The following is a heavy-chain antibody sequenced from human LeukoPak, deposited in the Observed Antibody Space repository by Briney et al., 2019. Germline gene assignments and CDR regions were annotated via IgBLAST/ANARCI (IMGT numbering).Heavy chain of an antibody. J-gene: IGHJ6*03. V-gene: IGHV2-70*04. CDR1: GFSLSTSGMR. Sequence: SGPTLVNPTQTLTLTCSFSGFSLSTSGMRVSWIRQPTGKALEWLARIDWDDAKFYSTSLKTRLTISKDTSKNQVVLTMTNMDPVDTATYYCARMGASSSGYSHHYYYMDVWGEGTTVTVSS. D-gene: IGHD3-22*01. CDR3: ARMGASSSGYSHHYYYMDV. CDR2: IDWDDAK.